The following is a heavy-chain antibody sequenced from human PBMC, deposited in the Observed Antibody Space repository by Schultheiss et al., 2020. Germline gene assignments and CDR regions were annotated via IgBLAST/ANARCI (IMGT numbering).Heavy chain of an antibody. D-gene: IGHD5-12*01. CDR3: AREGGSRHY. CDR1: GFSFSSYG. Sequence: GGSLRLSCAASGFSFSSYGMHWVRQAPGKGLEWVAVIWYDGSNKYYADSVKGRFTISRDNSKNTLYLQMNSLRDEDTAVYYCAREGGSRHYWGQGTLVTVSS. CDR2: IWYDGSNK. V-gene: IGHV3-33*01. J-gene: IGHJ4*02.